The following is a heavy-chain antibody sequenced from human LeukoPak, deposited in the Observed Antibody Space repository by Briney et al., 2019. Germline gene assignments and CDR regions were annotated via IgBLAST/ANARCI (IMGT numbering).Heavy chain of an antibody. V-gene: IGHV3-30-3*01. CDR2: ISYDGSNK. Sequence: GSLRLSCAASGFTFSSYAMHWVRQAPGKGLEWVAVISYDGSNKYYADSVKGRFTISRDNSKNTLYLQMNSLRAEDTAVYYCARVGCSGGSCYPSYYYYGMDVWGQGTTVTVSS. J-gene: IGHJ6*02. CDR3: ARVGCSGGSCYPSYYYYGMDV. CDR1: GFTFSSYA. D-gene: IGHD2-15*01.